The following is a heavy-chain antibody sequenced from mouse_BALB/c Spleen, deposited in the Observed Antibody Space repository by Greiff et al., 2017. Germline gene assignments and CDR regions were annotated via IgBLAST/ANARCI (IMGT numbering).Heavy chain of an antibody. CDR2: ISSGCSTI. CDR1: GSTFSSFG. V-gene: IGHV5-17*02. CDR3: ARGRYAMDN. Sequence: EVQLQESGGGLVQPGGSRKLSCAASGSTFSSFGMHWVRQAPEKGLEWVAYISSGCSTIYYADTVKGRFTISRDNPKNTLFLQMTSLRSEDTAMYYCARGRYAMDNWGQGTSVTVSS. J-gene: IGHJ4*01.